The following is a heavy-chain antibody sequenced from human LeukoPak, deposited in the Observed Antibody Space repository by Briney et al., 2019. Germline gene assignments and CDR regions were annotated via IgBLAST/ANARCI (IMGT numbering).Heavy chain of an antibody. CDR1: GFTFSSYE. V-gene: IGHV3-48*03. J-gene: IGHJ3*02. D-gene: IGHD3-22*01. CDR3: ARARTSYYYDSSGYWRDAFDI. CDR2: ISSSGSTI. Sequence: GGSLRLSCAASGFTFSSYEMNWVRQAPGTGLEWVSYISSSGSTISYADSVKGRFTISRDNANNSLYLQMNSLRAEDTAVYYCARARTSYYYDSSGYWRDAFDIWGQGTMVTVSS.